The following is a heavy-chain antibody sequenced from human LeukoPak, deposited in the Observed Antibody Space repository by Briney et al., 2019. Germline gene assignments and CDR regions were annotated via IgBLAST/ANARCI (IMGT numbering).Heavy chain of an antibody. CDR1: GFTFSSHW. V-gene: IGHV3-74*01. CDR2: MNSDGSTT. J-gene: IGHJ4*02. Sequence: GGSLRLSCAASGFTFSSHWMHWVRQGPEKGLVWVSRMNSDGSTTNYADSVKGRFTISRDNAKNTLYLQMNSLRAEDTAVYFCARDGPPNYWGQGTLVTVSS. CDR3: ARDGPPNY.